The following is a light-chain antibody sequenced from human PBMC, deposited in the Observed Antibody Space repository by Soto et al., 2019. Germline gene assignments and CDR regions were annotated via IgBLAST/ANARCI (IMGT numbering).Light chain of an antibody. CDR1: HIVDTS. V-gene: IGKV1-39*01. J-gene: IGKJ3*01. CDR3: QQTHIIPPT. CDR2: AAS. Sequence: DIQMTQSPSSLSASVGDRVTVTCRTSHIVDTSLNWYQQKPGKAPKLLIYAASSVQSGVPERLSGSGSATFFTLTIPNLQPDDFPTHFCQQTHIIPPTFAPGTNVDSK.